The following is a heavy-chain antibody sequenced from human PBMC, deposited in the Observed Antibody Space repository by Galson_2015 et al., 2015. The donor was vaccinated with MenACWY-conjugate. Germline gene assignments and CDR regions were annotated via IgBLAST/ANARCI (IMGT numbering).Heavy chain of an antibody. D-gene: IGHD6-13*01. CDR2: IYYSGST. CDR3: ARMGIAAAGTFSEFDY. J-gene: IGHJ4*02. CDR1: GGSISSSSYY. Sequence: ETLSLTCTVSGGSISSSSYYWGWIRQPPGKGLEWIGSIYYSGSTYYNPSLKSRVTISVDTSKNQFSLKLSSVTAADTAVYYCARMGIAAAGTFSEFDYWGQGTLVTVSS. V-gene: IGHV4-39*01.